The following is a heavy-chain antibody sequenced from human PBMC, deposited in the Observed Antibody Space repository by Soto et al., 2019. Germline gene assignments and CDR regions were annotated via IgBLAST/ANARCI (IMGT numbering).Heavy chain of an antibody. CDR1: GFTFSSYA. V-gene: IGHV3-23*01. CDR3: AKDSRLRQCLVRDAGDYFAY. J-gene: IGHJ4*02. CDR2: SSGSGGST. Sequence: EVQLLESGGGLVQPGGSLRLSCAASGFTFSSYAMSWVRQAPGKGLEWVSASSGSGGSTYYADSVKGRFTISRDNSKNTLYLQMNSLRAEDTAVYYCAKDSRLRQCLVRDAGDYFAYWGQGTMVPVSS. D-gene: IGHD6-19*01.